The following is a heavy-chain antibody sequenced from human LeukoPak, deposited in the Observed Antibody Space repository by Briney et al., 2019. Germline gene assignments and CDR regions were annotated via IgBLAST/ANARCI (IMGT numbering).Heavy chain of an antibody. V-gene: IGHV3-30*02. CDR1: GFTFSSYG. CDR3: AKVQYYYDSSGYYSFDY. Sequence: PGGSLRLSCAASGFTFSSYGMHWVRQAPGKGLEWVAFIRYDGSNKYYADSVKGRFTISRDNSKNTLYLQMNSLRAEDTAVYYCAKVQYYYDSSGYYSFDYWGQGTLVTDSS. CDR2: IRYDGSNK. D-gene: IGHD3-22*01. J-gene: IGHJ4*02.